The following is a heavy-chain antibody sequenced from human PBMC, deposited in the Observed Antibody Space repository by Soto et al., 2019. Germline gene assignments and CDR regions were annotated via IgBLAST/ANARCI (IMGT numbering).Heavy chain of an antibody. CDR2: ISYDGSNK. Sequence: GGSLRLSCAASGFTFSSYGMHWVRQAPGKGLEWVAVISYDGSNKYYADSVKGRFTISRDNSKNTLYLQMNSLRAEDTAVYYCAKDIGRNIAVADYWGQGTLVTVSS. CDR3: AKDIGRNIAVADY. CDR1: GFTFSSYG. V-gene: IGHV3-30*18. J-gene: IGHJ4*02. D-gene: IGHD6-19*01.